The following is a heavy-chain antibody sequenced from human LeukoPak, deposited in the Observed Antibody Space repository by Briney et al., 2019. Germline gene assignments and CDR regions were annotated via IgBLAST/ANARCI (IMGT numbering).Heavy chain of an antibody. J-gene: IGHJ3*02. Sequence: GGSLRLSCAASGFTFSSYSMNWVRQAPGKGLEWVSSISSSSSYIYYADSVKGRFTISRDNAKNSLYLQMNSLRAEDTAVYYCAKARGSGFQRGDAFDMWGQGTRVTVSS. V-gene: IGHV3-21*01. CDR2: ISSSSSYI. CDR3: AKARGSGFQRGDAFDM. CDR1: GFTFSSYS. D-gene: IGHD6-19*01.